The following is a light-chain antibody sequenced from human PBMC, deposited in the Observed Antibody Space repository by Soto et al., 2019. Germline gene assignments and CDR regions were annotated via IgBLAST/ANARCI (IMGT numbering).Light chain of an antibody. CDR3: CSYAGNYYV. V-gene: IGLV2-11*01. Sequence: ALTQPRSVSGSPGQSVTISCTGTSSDVGGYNYVSWYQQHPGKAPKLMISDVSKRPSGVPDRFSGSKSGNTASLTISGLQAEDEADYYCCSYAGNYYVFGTGTKVTVL. CDR2: DVS. J-gene: IGLJ1*01. CDR1: SSDVGGYNY.